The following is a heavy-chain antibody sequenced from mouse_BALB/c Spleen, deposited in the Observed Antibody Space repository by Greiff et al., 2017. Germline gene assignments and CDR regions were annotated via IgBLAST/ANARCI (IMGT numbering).Heavy chain of an antibody. CDR2: IRLKSNNYAT. D-gene: IGHD1-1*01. CDR3: TIRYYYGSTYAMDY. V-gene: IGHV6-6*02. CDR1: GFTFSNYW. J-gene: IGHJ4*01. Sequence: EVKLQESGGGLVQPGGSMKLSCVASGFTFSNYWMNWVRQSPEKGLEWVAEIRLKSNNYATHYAESVKGRFTISRDDSKSSVYLQMNNLRAEDTGIYYCTIRYYYGSTYAMDYWGQGTSVTVSS.